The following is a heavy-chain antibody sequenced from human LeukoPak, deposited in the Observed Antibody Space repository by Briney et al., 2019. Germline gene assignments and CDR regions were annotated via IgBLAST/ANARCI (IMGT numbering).Heavy chain of an antibody. CDR1: GYTFINYG. CDR3: ATDTVDDAFDI. Sequence: ASLKVSCKAFGYTFINYGISWVRQAPGQGLEWMGWISADTGDTNYAQRFQNRVSLTTDSSTNTAYMGLRSLRSDDTAVYYCATDTVDDAFDIWGQGTMVTVSS. J-gene: IGHJ3*02. V-gene: IGHV1-18*01. D-gene: IGHD5-18*01. CDR2: ISADTGDT.